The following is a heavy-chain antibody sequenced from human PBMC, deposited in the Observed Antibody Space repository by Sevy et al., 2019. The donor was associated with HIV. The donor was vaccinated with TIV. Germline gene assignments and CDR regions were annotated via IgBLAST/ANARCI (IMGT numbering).Heavy chain of an antibody. V-gene: IGHV3-30*04. CDR1: GFTFSNYA. CDR3: ARDLPHLLPWELSRGSDY. CDR2: ISHDGIDK. Sequence: GGSLRLSCAASGFTFSNYAVHWVRQAPGKGLEWVALISHDGIDKQYADSVKGRFTISRDDSKNTLYLQMSSLRAEDTAVYYCARDLPHLLPWELSRGSDYWGQGTLVTVSS. D-gene: IGHD3-16*02. J-gene: IGHJ4*02.